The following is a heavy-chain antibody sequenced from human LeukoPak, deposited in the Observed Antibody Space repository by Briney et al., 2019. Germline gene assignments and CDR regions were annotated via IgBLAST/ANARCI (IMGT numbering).Heavy chain of an antibody. V-gene: IGHV3-7*01. CDR3: ARDRCSGGYGGKFALDI. CDR2: IKQDGNEK. CDR1: GFTFSNYW. D-gene: IGHD1-26*01. J-gene: IGHJ3*02. Sequence: GGSLRLSCAGSGFTFSNYWMNWVRQAPGKGLEWVANIKQDGNEKYYVDSVKGRFTISRDNAKNSLYLQMNSLRAEDTAVYYCARDRCSGGYGGKFALDIWGQGTMVIVSS.